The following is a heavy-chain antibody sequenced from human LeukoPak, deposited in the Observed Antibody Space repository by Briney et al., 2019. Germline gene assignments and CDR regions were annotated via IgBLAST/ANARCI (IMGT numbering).Heavy chain of an antibody. CDR1: GGSFSGYY. V-gene: IGHV4-34*01. CDR3: ARGRRYCSSTSCPRGHNYYYYYMDV. Sequence: SETLSLTCAVYGGSFSGYYWSWIRQPPGKGLEWIGEINHSGSTNYNPSLKSRVTISVDTSKNQFSLKLSSVTAADTAVYYCARGRRYCSSTSCPRGHNYYYYYMDVWGKGTTVTVSS. CDR2: INHSGST. J-gene: IGHJ6*03. D-gene: IGHD2-2*01.